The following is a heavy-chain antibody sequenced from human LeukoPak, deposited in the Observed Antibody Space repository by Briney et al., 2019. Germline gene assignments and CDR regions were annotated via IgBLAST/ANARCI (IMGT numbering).Heavy chain of an antibody. D-gene: IGHD6-13*01. V-gene: IGHV4-59*08. CDR3: ARTPPGSSFGWFDP. CDR1: GGSISSYY. CDR2: IYYSGST. Sequence: PSETLSPTCTVSGGSISSYYWSWIRQPPGKGLEWIGYIYYSGSTNYNPSLKSRVTISVDTSKNQFSLKLSSVTAADTAVYYCARTPPGSSFGWFDPWGQGTLVTISS. J-gene: IGHJ5*02.